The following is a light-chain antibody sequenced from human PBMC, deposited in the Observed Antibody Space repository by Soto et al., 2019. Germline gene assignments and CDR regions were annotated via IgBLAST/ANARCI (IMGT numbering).Light chain of an antibody. CDR3: QQYNTWPPYT. V-gene: IGKV3-15*01. Sequence: ETVMTQSPATLSVSPGERATVSCRASQSVSSNLAWYQQKPGQAPRLLIYGASIRATGIPARFSGSGSGTEFTLTISSLQSEDFAVYYCQQYNTWPPYTFGQGTKLDIK. CDR2: GAS. J-gene: IGKJ2*01. CDR1: QSVSSN.